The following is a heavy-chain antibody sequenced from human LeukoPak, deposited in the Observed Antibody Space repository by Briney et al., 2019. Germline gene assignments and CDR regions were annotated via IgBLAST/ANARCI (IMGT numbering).Heavy chain of an antibody. D-gene: IGHD3-10*01. V-gene: IGHV1-46*01. CDR2: INPSGGST. CDR1: GYTFTSYY. Sequence: WASVKVSCKASGYTFTSYYMHWVRQAPGQGLEWMGIINPSGGSTSYAQKFQGRVTMTRDTSTSTVYMELSSLRSEDTAVYYCARDPAGRILREGAFDIWGQGTMVTVSS. CDR3: ARDPAGRILREGAFDI. J-gene: IGHJ3*02.